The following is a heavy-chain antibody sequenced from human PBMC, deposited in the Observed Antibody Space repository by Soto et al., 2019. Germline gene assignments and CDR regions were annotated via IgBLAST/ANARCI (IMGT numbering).Heavy chain of an antibody. J-gene: IGHJ5*02. D-gene: IGHD2-2*01. CDR2: IRSKAYGGTT. CDR3: TRVGVVVVPAASAP. V-gene: IGHV3-49*03. Sequence: GGSLRLSCTASGFTFGDYAMSWFRQAPGKGLEWVGFIRSKAYGGTTEYAASVKGRFTISRDDSKSIAYLQMNSLKTEDTAVYYCTRVGVVVVPAASAPWGQGTLVTVSS. CDR1: GFTFGDYA.